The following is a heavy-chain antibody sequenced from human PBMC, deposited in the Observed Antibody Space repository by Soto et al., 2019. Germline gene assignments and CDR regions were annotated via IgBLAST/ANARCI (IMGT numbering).Heavy chain of an antibody. CDR3: ARLPWADYGGIFDP. CDR1: GGSSSNYY. Sequence: SETLSLTCTVSGGSSSNYYWSWIRHPPGKKLEWIGYTHYSGSTNYNPSLKSRVTISLATSKNQFSLKLYSVTTADTAMYYCARLPWADYGGIFDPWGQGTLVTVSS. D-gene: IGHD4-17*01. CDR2: THYSGST. V-gene: IGHV4-59*01. J-gene: IGHJ5*02.